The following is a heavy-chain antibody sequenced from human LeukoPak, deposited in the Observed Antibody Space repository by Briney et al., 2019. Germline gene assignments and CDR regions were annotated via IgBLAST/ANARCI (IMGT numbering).Heavy chain of an antibody. Sequence: GGSLRLSCAASGFSFTSYGINWVRQAPGKGLEWVSSINSDSSLMFYAESVKGRFTISRDNARNSLYLQMNSLRAEDTAVYYCIRDLFDDYSLDYWGQGALVTVSS. CDR3: IRDLFDDYSLDY. CDR1: GFSFTSYG. CDR2: INSDSSLM. D-gene: IGHD3-16*01. V-gene: IGHV3-21*01. J-gene: IGHJ4*02.